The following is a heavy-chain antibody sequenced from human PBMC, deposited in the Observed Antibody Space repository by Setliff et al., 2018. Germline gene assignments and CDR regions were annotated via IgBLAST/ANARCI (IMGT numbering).Heavy chain of an antibody. CDR2: IKQDGSEK. CDR1: GFPFNIYW. V-gene: IGHV3-7*01. Sequence: GGSLRLSCAASGFPFNIYWMSWVRQAPGKGLEWVANIKQDGSEKYYADSVKGRFTISRDNSKNTLYLQMNSLRPEDTAVYYCARTCSGSGCYAGLESWGQGTPVTVSS. CDR3: ARTCSGSGCYAGLES. D-gene: IGHD2-15*01. J-gene: IGHJ4*02.